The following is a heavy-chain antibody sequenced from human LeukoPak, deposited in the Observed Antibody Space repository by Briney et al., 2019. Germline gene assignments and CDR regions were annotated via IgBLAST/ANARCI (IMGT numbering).Heavy chain of an antibody. V-gene: IGHV3-11*04. Sequence: GGSLRLSCAASGFTVSSNYMSWVRQAPGKGLEWVSYISSSGSTIYYADSVKGRFTISRDNAKNSLYLQMNSLRAEDTAVYYCARGQDTVVTSRDAFDIWGQGTMVTVSS. D-gene: IGHD4-23*01. J-gene: IGHJ3*02. CDR2: ISSSGSTI. CDR3: ARGQDTVVTSRDAFDI. CDR1: GFTVSSNY.